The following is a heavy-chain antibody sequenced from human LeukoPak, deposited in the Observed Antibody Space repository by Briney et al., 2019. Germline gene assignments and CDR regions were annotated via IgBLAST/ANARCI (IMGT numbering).Heavy chain of an antibody. J-gene: IGHJ4*02. CDR2: IKQNGSEK. CDR1: GFTFSSYR. Sequence: GGSLRLSCAASGFTFSSYRMSWVRQAPGKGLEWVANIKQNGSEKYYVDSVKGRFTISRDNAKNSLYLQMNSLRAEDTAVYYCARGLTAVVPFDYWGQGTLVTVSS. CDR3: ARGLTAVVPFDY. D-gene: IGHD3-22*01. V-gene: IGHV3-7*01.